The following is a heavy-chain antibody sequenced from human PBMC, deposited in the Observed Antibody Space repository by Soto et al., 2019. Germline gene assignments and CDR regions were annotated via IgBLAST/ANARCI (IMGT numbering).Heavy chain of an antibody. CDR2: IMPVFRTP. CDR3: ARDNDRPQLGGNYYYMLDV. Sequence: QVQLEQSGAEVKKPGSSVKVSCKASGGTFRTAAISWVRQAPGQGLEWMGGIMPVFRTPDYAQKFQGRVTLTADESTNTAYMELSGLRSDDTAVYYCARDNDRPQLGGNYYYMLDVWGQGTTVTVSS. J-gene: IGHJ6*02. V-gene: IGHV1-69*12. D-gene: IGHD2-8*01. CDR1: GGTFRTAA.